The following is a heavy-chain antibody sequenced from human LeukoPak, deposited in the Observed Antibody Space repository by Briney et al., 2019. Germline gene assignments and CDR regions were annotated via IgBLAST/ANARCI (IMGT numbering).Heavy chain of an antibody. CDR3: ARLNFRGGEALHFDS. J-gene: IGHJ4*02. CDR1: GGSLTNYY. D-gene: IGHD3-16*01. CDR2: IHSDGTT. Sequence: SETLSLTCSVSGGSLTNYYWGWIRQPPGKGLEFIGYIHSDGTTNYDSSLQSRVSISLDTSKIQFSLRLYSVTAADTALYFCARLNFRGGEALHFDSWGQGTLVTVSS. V-gene: IGHV4-4*09.